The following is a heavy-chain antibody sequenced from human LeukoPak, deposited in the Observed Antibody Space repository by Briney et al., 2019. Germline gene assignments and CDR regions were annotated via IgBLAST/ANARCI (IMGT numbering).Heavy chain of an antibody. J-gene: IGHJ6*03. CDR3: ATGARIAAATPYYYYYYMDV. V-gene: IGHV3-48*01. Sequence: PGGSLRLSCAASGFTFSTYYMNWVRQAPGKGLEWVSYISSSSSTIYYADSVKGRFTISRDNAKNSLYLQMNSLRAEDTAVYYCATGARIAAATPYYYYYYMDVWGKGTTVTVSS. CDR1: GFTFSTYY. CDR2: ISSSSSTI. D-gene: IGHD6-13*01.